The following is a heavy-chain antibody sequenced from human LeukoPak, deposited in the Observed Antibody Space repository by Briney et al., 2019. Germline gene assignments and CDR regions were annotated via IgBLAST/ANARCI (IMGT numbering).Heavy chain of an antibody. CDR3: ARMSYDFWSGYYSPYYYYGMDV. D-gene: IGHD3-3*01. Sequence: GGSLRLSCAASGFTVSSNYMSWVRQAPGKGLEWVSVIYSGGSTYYADSVKGRFTISRDNSKNSLYLQMNSLRAEDTAVYYCARMSYDFWSGYYSPYYYYGMDVWGQGTTVTVSS. CDR1: GFTVSSNY. CDR2: IYSGGST. J-gene: IGHJ6*02. V-gene: IGHV3-53*01.